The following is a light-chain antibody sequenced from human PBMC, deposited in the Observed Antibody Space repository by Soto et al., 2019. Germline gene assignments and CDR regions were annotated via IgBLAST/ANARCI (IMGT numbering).Light chain of an antibody. J-gene: IGLJ1*01. CDR2: EVT. V-gene: IGLV2-14*01. Sequence: QSALTQPASVSGSPGQSITISCTGTSRDVGGYNYVSWYQQHPGTAPKLMIYEVTDRPSGVSPRFSGSKSGNTASLTISGLRADDAADYYCSSYTSSSTLVFGTGTKVPS. CDR1: SRDVGGYNY. CDR3: SSYTSSSTLV.